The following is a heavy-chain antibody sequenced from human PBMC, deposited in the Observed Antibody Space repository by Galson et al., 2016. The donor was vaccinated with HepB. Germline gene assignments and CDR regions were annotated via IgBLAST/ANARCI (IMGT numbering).Heavy chain of an antibody. V-gene: IGHV3-73*01. J-gene: IGHJ4*02. D-gene: IGHD6-13*01. CDR2: IRSQAKNYAT. CDR1: GFTFSGSA. Sequence: SLRLSCAASGFTFSGSAVHWVRQASGKGLEWVAYIRSQAKNYATAYAASVKGRFTISRDDAKDTASLQMNSLRAEDTAVYYCARDKAAAGDFDYWGQGTLVTVSS. CDR3: ARDKAAAGDFDY.